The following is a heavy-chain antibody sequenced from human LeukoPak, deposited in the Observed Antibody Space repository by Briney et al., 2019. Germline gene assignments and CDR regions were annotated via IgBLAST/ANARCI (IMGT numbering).Heavy chain of an antibody. D-gene: IGHD1-26*01. Sequence: PGGSLRLSCAASGFTFSSYGMPWIRQAPGKGLEWVAVISYDGNNRYYADSVKGRFTVSRDSSKNTLYLQMNSLRVEDMAVYYCAKGAVISGNYYDRFDCWGQGTLVTVSS. CDR2: ISYDGNNR. J-gene: IGHJ4*02. CDR3: AKGAVISGNYYDRFDC. V-gene: IGHV3-30*18. CDR1: GFTFSSYG.